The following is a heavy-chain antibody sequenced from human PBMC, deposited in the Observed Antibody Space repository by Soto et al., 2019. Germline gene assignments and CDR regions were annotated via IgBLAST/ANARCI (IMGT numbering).Heavy chain of an antibody. CDR3: TKSEARRERHY. J-gene: IGHJ4*02. CDR1: GFSFGYYA. CDR2: IRRKPSFGPT. D-gene: IGHD6-6*01. V-gene: IGHV3-49*03. Sequence: LILSCSASGFSFGYYAMRWFRHAPEKGLECVGFIRRKPSFGPTSYVRSVKGRFTISSDHSNSIAYLQMNSLKTECTALYYGTKSEARRERHYWGQGTLVP.